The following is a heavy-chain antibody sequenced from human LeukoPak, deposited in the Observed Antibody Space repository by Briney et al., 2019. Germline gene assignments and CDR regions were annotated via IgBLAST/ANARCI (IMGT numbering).Heavy chain of an antibody. CDR1: GYSFTNYW. J-gene: IGHJ4*02. V-gene: IGHV5-51*01. Sequence: GESLKISCKGSGYSFTNYWIGWVRQMPGKGLEWMGIIYPADSDTRYSPSFQGQVSISADKSISTTYLQWSSLKASDTAMYYCARHQGGATIGYWGQGTLVTVSS. D-gene: IGHD5-12*01. CDR2: IYPADSDT. CDR3: ARHQGGATIGY.